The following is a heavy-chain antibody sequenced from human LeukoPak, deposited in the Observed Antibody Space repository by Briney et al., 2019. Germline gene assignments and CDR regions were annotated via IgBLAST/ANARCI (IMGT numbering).Heavy chain of an antibody. D-gene: IGHD1-26*01. CDR3: AKNGN. CDR2: INLDGSET. V-gene: IGHV3-7*01. Sequence: PGGSLRLSCAASGFTFSNAWMSWVRQAPGKGLEWVANINLDGSETYYVDSVKGRFTISRDNARNSLYLQMNSLRAEDTAVYFCAKNGNWGQGTLVTVSS. CDR1: GFTFSNAW. J-gene: IGHJ4*02.